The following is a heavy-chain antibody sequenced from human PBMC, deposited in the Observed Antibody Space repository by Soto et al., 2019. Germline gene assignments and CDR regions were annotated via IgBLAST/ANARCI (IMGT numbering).Heavy chain of an antibody. CDR1: GYTFTNYC. CDR2: ISGYNSNT. J-gene: IGHJ4*02. V-gene: IGHV1-18*01. Sequence: QFQLVQSGVEVKKPGASVKVSCKTFGYTFTNYCITGVRQAPGQGLEWIGWISGYNSNTYYAQQFQGRVTITKDTRTGTAYMELRRPRVADTAIYFCARERHLEPLPYCGQGTPGVVSS. D-gene: IGHD1-26*01. CDR3: ARERHLEPLPY.